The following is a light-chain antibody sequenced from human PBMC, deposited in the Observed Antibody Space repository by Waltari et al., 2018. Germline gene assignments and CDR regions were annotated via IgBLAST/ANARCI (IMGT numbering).Light chain of an antibody. CDR3: QQYNNWPAT. V-gene: IGKV3-15*01. CDR2: GAS. CDR1: QSVSSN. J-gene: IGKJ1*01. Sequence: EIVMTQSPATLSVSPGERATLSCRASQSVSSNLAWYQQKPGQAPRLLIYGASTRATGIPARFSGSGSGTEFTLTISSLQSEDFAVYYCQQYNNWPATFDQGP.